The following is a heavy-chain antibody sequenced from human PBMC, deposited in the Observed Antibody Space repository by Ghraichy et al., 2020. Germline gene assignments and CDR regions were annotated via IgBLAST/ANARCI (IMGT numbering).Heavy chain of an antibody. J-gene: IGHJ4*02. Sequence: ASVKVSCKASGYTFTSYGISWVRQAPGQGLEWMGWISAYNGNTNYAQKLQGRVTITTDTSTSTAYMELRSLRSDDTAVYYCARFYYDSSGYYWPGDDYWGQGTLVTVSS. CDR1: GYTFTSYG. CDR3: ARFYYDSSGYYWPGDDY. CDR2: ISAYNGNT. V-gene: IGHV1-18*04. D-gene: IGHD3-22*01.